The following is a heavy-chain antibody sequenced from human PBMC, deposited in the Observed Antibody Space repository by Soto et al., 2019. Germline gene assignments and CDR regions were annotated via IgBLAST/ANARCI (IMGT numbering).Heavy chain of an antibody. CDR3: ARDRCSGGSCYSPVEAFDI. Sequence: NPGGSLRLSCAASGFTFSDYYMSWIRQAPGKGLEWVSYISSSGSTTYYADSVKGRFTISRDNSKNSLYLQMNSLRAEDTAVYYCARDRCSGGSCYSPVEAFDIWGQGTMVTVSS. CDR2: ISSSGSTT. CDR1: GFTFSDYY. V-gene: IGHV3-11*04. J-gene: IGHJ3*02. D-gene: IGHD2-15*01.